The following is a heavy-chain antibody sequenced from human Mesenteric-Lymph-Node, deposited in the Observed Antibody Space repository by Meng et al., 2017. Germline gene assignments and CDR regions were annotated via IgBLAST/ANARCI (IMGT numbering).Heavy chain of an antibody. CDR1: GYSFTSYW. V-gene: IGHV5-51*01. CDR3: ARDHEGGSQLLSYYYYYYGMDV. J-gene: IGHJ6*02. CDR2: IYPGDSDT. D-gene: IGHD2-2*01. Sequence: GESLKISCKGSGYSFTSYWIGWVRQMPGKGLEWMGIIYPGDSDTRYSPSFQGQVTISADKSISTAYLQWSSLKASDTAMYYCARDHEGGSQLLSYYYYYYGMDVWGQGTTVTVSS.